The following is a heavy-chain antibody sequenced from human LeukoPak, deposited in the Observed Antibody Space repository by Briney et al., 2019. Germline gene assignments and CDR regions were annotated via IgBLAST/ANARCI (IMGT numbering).Heavy chain of an antibody. V-gene: IGHV4-39*07. CDR3: ARAVRGGETPYYYYGMDV. CDR2: IFYTGST. J-gene: IGHJ6*02. Sequence: SETLSLTCSVSSVSISSPLHYWGWIRQPPGKGLEWIGSIFYTGSTYYNPSLKSRVTISVDRSKNQFSLKLSSVTAADTAVYYCARAVRGGETPYYYYGMDVWGQGTTVTVSS. D-gene: IGHD2-21*01. CDR1: SVSISSPLHY.